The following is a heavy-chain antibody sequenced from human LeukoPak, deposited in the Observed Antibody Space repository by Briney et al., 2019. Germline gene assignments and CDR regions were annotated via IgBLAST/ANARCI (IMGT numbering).Heavy chain of an antibody. D-gene: IGHD4-23*01. CDR1: GASISSSSYY. V-gene: IGHV4-39*01. CDR3: ASSVQLRWSQKSHYYGMDV. CDR2: IYYSGST. Sequence: PSETLSLTCTVSGASISSSSYYWGWIRQPPGKGLEWIGSIYYSGSTYYNPSLKSRVTISVDTSKNQFSLKLSSVTAADTAVYYCASSVQLRWSQKSHYYGMDVWGQGTTVTASS. J-gene: IGHJ6*02.